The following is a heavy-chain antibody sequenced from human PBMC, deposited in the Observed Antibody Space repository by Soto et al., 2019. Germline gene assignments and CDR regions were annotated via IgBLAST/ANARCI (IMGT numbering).Heavy chain of an antibody. V-gene: IGHV3-33*01. CDR1: GFTFSSYG. J-gene: IGHJ4*02. Sequence: QVQLVESGGGVVQPGRSLRLSCAASGFTFSSYGMHWVRQAPGKGLEWVAVIWYDGSNKYYADSVKGRFTISRDNSKNPLDLQMNSLRADDTAMYYCASRSPALDYWGQGILVTVSS. CDR3: ASRSPALDY. CDR2: IWYDGSNK. D-gene: IGHD2-2*01.